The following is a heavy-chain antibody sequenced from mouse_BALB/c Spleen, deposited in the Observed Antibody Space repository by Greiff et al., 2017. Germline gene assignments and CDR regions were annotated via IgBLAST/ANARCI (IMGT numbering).Heavy chain of an antibody. CDR2: IWAGGST. D-gene: IGHD2-14*01. CDR3: ASYRYDVAY. Sequence: VKLMESGPGLVAPSQSLSITCTVSGFSLTSYGVHWVRQPPGKGLEWLGVIWAGGSTNYNSALMSRLSISKDNSKSQVFLKMNSLQTDDTAMYYCASYRYDVAYWGQGTLVTVSA. J-gene: IGHJ3*01. V-gene: IGHV2-9*02. CDR1: GFSLTSYG.